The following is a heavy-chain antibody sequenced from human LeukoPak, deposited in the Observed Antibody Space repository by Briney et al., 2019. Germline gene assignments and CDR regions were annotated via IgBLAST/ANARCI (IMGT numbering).Heavy chain of an antibody. J-gene: IGHJ4*02. CDR3: ARGPYYYGSGSYPELDY. D-gene: IGHD3-10*01. CDR1: GYSISSGYY. CDR2: IYHSGST. V-gene: IGHV4-38-2*02. Sequence: SETLSLTCTVSGYSISSGYYWGWIRQPPGKGLEWIGSIYHSGSTYYNPSLKSRVTISVDTSKNQFSLKLSSVTAADTAVYYCARGPYYYGSGSYPELDYWGQGTLVTVSS.